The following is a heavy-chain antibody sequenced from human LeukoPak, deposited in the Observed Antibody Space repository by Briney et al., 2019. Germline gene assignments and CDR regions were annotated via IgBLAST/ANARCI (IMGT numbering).Heavy chain of an antibody. D-gene: IGHD4-17*01. V-gene: IGHV1-69*04. CDR1: GYTFTSYA. J-gene: IGHJ4*02. CDR3: ARFPTVTSGAHY. Sequence: ASVKVSCKASGYTFTSYAISWVRQAPGQGLEWMGRIIPILGIANYAQKFQGRVTITADKSTSTAYMELSSLRSEDTAVYYCARFPTVTSGAHYWGQGTLVTVSS. CDR2: IIPILGIA.